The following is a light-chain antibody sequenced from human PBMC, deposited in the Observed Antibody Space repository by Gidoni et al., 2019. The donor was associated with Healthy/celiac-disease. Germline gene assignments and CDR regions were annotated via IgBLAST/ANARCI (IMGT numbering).Light chain of an antibody. Sequence: QSALTQPPSASGSPEQSVTISCTGTISDVGGYNYVSWYQQHPGKAPKPMIYEVSKRPSGVPDRFSGSKSGNTASLTVSGLQAEDEANYYCSSYAGSNSVVFGGGTKLTVL. CDR1: ISDVGGYNY. CDR3: SSYAGSNSVV. J-gene: IGLJ2*01. V-gene: IGLV2-8*01. CDR2: EVS.